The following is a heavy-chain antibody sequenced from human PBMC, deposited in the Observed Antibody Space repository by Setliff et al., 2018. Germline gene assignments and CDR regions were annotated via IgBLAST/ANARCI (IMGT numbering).Heavy chain of an antibody. CDR3: AKDKDVRVDYFDY. J-gene: IGHJ4*02. CDR2: INPGGSEE. V-gene: IGHV3-7*03. D-gene: IGHD3-10*01. CDR1: GFTFNTFW. Sequence: GESLKISCAASGFTFNTFWMTWVRQAPGKGLEWVANINPGGSEEYYADSVKGRFTISRDNSKNTLFLQMNSLRAEDTAIYYCAKDKDVRVDYFDYWGPGTLVTVSS.